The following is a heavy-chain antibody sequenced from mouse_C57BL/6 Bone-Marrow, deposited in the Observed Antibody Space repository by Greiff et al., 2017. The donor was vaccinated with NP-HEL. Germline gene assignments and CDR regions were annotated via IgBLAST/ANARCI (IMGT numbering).Heavy chain of an antibody. J-gene: IGHJ1*03. CDR3: ARDTQDWYFDV. V-gene: IGHV7-1*01. CDR2: SRNKANDYTT. Sequence: EVQLVESGGGLVQPGRSLRLSCATSGFTFSDFYMEWVRQAPGKGLEWIAASRNKANDYTTEYNASVKGRFIVSRHSSQSIRYLQRNALRDEDTAIYCCARDTQDWYFDVWGTGTTVTVTS. CDR1: GFTFSDFY.